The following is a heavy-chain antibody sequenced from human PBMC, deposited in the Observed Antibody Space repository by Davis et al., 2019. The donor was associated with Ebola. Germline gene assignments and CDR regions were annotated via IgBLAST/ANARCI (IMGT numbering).Heavy chain of an antibody. J-gene: IGHJ4*02. CDR3: AKVSRTTVSYFDN. CDR2: IRYDGSNK. Sequence: PGGSLRLSCAASGFTFSSYGMHWVRQAPGKGLEWVAFIRYDGSNKYYADSVKGRFTISRDNSKNTLYLQMNSLRGEDTAVYYCAKVSRTTVSYFDNWGQGTLVTVSS. CDR1: GFTFSSYG. V-gene: IGHV3-30*02. D-gene: IGHD4-17*01.